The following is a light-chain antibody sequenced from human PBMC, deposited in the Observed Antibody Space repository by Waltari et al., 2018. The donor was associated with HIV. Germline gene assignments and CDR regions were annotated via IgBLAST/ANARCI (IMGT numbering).Light chain of an antibody. CDR1: SSDVGGYNY. V-gene: IGLV2-8*01. CDR3: SSYAGSNNYVV. CDR2: EVT. J-gene: IGLJ2*01. Sequence: QSALTQPPSASGSPGQPVTIACTGTSSDVGGYNYVSWYQQYPGKAPKLMIYEVTKRPSGVPDRCAGSKSGNTASLTVSGLQAEYEADYYCSSYAGSNNYVVFGGGTRLTVL.